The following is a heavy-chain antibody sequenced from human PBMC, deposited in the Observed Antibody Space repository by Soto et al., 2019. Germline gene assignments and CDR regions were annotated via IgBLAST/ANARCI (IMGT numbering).Heavy chain of an antibody. V-gene: IGHV5-51*01. CDR3: VRPSRRGGSDACDI. J-gene: IGHJ3*02. D-gene: IGHD2-2*01. CDR2: VYPGDSDT. Sequence: GESLKISCQGSGYTFSTYLIAWVRQLPGKGLEWVGVVYPGDSDTRYSPSFQGQVTISADKSTSTVYLQWNTLKTSDTAIYYCVRPSRRGGSDACDICGQRTLVAV. CDR1: GYTFSTYL.